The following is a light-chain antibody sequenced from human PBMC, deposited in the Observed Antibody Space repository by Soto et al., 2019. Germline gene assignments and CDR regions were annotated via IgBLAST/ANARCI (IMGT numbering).Light chain of an antibody. V-gene: IGLV2-14*01. Sequence: QSVLTQPASVSGSPGQSITISCTGTSSDVGGYNYVSWYQQHPGKAPKIIIYEVTNRPSGVSNRFSGSKSGNTASLTISGLQAGDDADYYCSSFTSRFTFNYIFGTGTKV. CDR3: SSFTSRFTFNYI. CDR1: SSDVGGYNY. CDR2: EVT. J-gene: IGLJ1*01.